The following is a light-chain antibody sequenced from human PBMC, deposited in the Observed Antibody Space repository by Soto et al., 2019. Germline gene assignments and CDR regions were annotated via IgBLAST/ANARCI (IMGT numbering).Light chain of an antibody. J-gene: IGKJ3*01. Sequence: DIQMTQSPSSLSASVGDRVTITCRASQVISNYLAWYQQKPGKVPKVLIYAASTLQSGVPSRFSGSGSGTDFTLTISSLQPEDVATYYCQTYNSDPLTFGPGTKVDIK. V-gene: IGKV1-27*01. CDR2: AAS. CDR1: QVISNY. CDR3: QTYNSDPLT.